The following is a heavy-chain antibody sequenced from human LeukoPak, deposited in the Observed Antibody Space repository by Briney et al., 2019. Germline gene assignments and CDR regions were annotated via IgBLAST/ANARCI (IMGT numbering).Heavy chain of an antibody. CDR1: GGTFSSYA. Sequence: SVKVSCKASGGTFSSYAISWVRQAPGQGLEWMGGIIPIFGTANYAQKFQGRVTITADESTSTAYMGLSSLRSEDTAVYYCAEGSWTPENGMDVWGQGTTVTVSS. CDR3: AEGSWTPENGMDV. CDR2: IIPIFGTA. V-gene: IGHV1-69*13. D-gene: IGHD1-14*01. J-gene: IGHJ6*02.